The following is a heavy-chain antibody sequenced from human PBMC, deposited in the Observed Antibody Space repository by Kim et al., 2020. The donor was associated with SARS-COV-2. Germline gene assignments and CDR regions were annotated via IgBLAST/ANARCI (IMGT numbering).Heavy chain of an antibody. D-gene: IGHD3-22*01. CDR3: ARGGDYYDSSGYAVYGMDV. J-gene: IGHJ6*02. V-gene: IGHV1-69*13. CDR1: GGTFSSYA. Sequence: SVKVSCKASGGTFSSYAISWVRQAPGQGLEWMGGIIPIFGTANYAQKFQGRVTITADESTSTAYMELSSLRSEDTAVYYCARGGDYYDSSGYAVYGMDVWGQGTTVTVSS. CDR2: IIPIFGTA.